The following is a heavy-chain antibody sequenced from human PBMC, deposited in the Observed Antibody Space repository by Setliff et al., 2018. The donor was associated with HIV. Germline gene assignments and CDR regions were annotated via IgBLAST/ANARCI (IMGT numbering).Heavy chain of an antibody. CDR1: GYTFTGYY. CDR2: ISAYNGNT. V-gene: IGHV1-18*04. J-gene: IGHJ6*03. CDR3: ARDDILTGYYKGPYYYYYMDV. Sequence: ASVKVSCKASGYTFTGYYVHWVRQAPGQGLEWLGWISAYNGNTDYAQKVQGRVTMTTDTSTTTAYMELSSLRSEDTAVYYCARDDILTGYYKGPYYYYYMDVWGKGTTVTVSS. D-gene: IGHD3-9*01.